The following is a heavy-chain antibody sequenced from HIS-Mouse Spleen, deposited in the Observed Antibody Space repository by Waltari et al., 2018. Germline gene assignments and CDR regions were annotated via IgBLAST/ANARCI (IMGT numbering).Heavy chain of an antibody. D-gene: IGHD6-19*01. Sequence: QVQLVESGGGVVPPGRSLRLSCAPLGFSFSSYGLPWVRLAPGKGLEWVAVIWYDGSNNYYADSVKGRFTISRDNSKNTLYLQMNSLRAEDTAVYYCAKEHIAVAGTGYFQHWGQGTLVTVSS. CDR2: IWYDGSNN. J-gene: IGHJ1*01. CDR3: AKEHIAVAGTGYFQH. V-gene: IGHV3-33*06. CDR1: GFSFSSYG.